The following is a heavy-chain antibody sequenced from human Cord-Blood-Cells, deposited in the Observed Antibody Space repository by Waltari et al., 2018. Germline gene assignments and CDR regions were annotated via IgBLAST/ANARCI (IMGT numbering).Heavy chain of an antibody. J-gene: IGHJ4*02. CDR3: ARGGGRLYFDY. Sequence: QVQLVQSGAEVKKPGASVKVSYKASGYTFTSYAMHWVRQAPGQRLEWMGWINAGNGNTKYSQKFQGRVTITRDTSASTAYMELSSLRSEDTAVYYCARGGGRLYFDYWGQGTLVTVSS. CDR1: GYTFTSYA. D-gene: IGHD2-15*01. V-gene: IGHV1-3*01. CDR2: INAGNGNT.